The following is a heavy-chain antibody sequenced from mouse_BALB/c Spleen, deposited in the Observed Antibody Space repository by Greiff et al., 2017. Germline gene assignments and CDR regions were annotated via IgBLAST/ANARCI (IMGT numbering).Heavy chain of an antibody. Sequence: DVKLVESGGGLVKPGGSLKLSCAASGFTFSSYTMSWVRQTPEKRLEWVATISSGGGNTYYPDSVKGRFTISRDNAKNNLYLQMSSLRSEDTALYYCARYRAYYGYDGAMDYWGQGTSVTVSS. J-gene: IGHJ4*01. CDR2: ISSGGGNT. CDR3: ARYRAYYGYDGAMDY. D-gene: IGHD2-9*01. V-gene: IGHV5-9*03. CDR1: GFTFSSYT.